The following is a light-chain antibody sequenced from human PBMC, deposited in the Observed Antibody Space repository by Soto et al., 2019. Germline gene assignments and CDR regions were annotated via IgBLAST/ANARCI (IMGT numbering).Light chain of an antibody. CDR2: DAS. V-gene: IGKV3-11*01. J-gene: IGKJ1*01. Sequence: EIVLTQSPATLSLSPGERATLSCRASQGVNNYLAWYQQKPGQAPRLLIYDASNRATGIPARFSGSGSGTDFTLTISSLEPEDFAVYYCQQRTNWPPWTFGQGIKVEIK. CDR1: QGVNNY. CDR3: QQRTNWPPWT.